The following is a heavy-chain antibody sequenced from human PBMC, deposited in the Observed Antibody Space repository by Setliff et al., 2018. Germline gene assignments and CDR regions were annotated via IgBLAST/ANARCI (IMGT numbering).Heavy chain of an antibody. CDR3: ARSGDPKSAFERYLFD. D-gene: IGHD1-1*01. CDR2: IYSSGDT. Sequence: SCAASGLTVSVNYMSWVRQAPGQGLEWVSVIYSSGDTYTADSVRGRFIISRDNSKNMVYLQMNSLRSEDTALYFCARSGDPKSAFERYLFDWGQGTLVTVSS. V-gene: IGHV3-66*02. J-gene: IGHJ4*02. CDR1: GLTVSVNY.